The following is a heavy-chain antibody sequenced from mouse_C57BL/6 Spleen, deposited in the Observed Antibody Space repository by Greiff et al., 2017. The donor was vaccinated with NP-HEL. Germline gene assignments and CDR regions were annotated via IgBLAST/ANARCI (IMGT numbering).Heavy chain of an antibody. Sequence: EVQLQQSGPELVKPGASVKISCKASGYTFTDYYMNWVKQSHGKSLEWIGDINPNNGGTSYNQKFKGKATLTVDKSSSTAYMELRSLTSEDSAVYYCARWASSGTGFAYWGQGTRVTVSA. J-gene: IGHJ3*01. CDR2: INPNNGGT. CDR3: ARWASSGTGFAY. D-gene: IGHD6-1*01. CDR1: GYTFTDYY. V-gene: IGHV1-26*01.